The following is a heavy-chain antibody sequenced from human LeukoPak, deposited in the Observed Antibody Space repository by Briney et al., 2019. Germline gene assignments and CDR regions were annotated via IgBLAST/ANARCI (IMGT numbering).Heavy chain of an antibody. Sequence: SETLSLTCAVYGGSFSGYYWSWIRQPPGKGLEWIGEINHSGSTNYNPSLKSRVTISVDTSKNQFSLKLSSVTAADTAVYYCARHGYCSSTTCYSYFDYWGQGTLVTVSS. CDR1: GGSFSGYY. J-gene: IGHJ4*02. CDR2: INHSGST. D-gene: IGHD2-2*03. V-gene: IGHV4-34*01. CDR3: ARHGYCSSTTCYSYFDY.